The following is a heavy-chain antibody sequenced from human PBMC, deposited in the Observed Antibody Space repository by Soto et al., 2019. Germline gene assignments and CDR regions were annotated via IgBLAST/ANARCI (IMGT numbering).Heavy chain of an antibody. CDR2: MNPNSGNT. CDR1: GYTFTSYD. J-gene: IGHJ5*02. D-gene: IGHD3-10*01. V-gene: IGHV1-8*01. Sequence: GASVKVSCKASGYTFTSYDINWVRQATGQGLEWTGWMNPNSGNTGYAQKFQGRVTMTRNTSISTAYMELSSLRSEDTAVYYCARDAAILWFGELWPGPGGAVWEKKYNWFDPWGQGTLVTVSS. CDR3: ARDAAILWFGELWPGPGGAVWEKKYNWFDP.